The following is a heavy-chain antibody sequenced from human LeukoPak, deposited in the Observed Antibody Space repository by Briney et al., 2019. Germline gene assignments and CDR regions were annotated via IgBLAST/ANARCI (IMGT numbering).Heavy chain of an antibody. CDR2: INPNSGGT. CDR3: ARRALWFGEFVDY. CDR1: GYTFTGYY. J-gene: IGHJ4*02. V-gene: IGHV1-2*02. Sequence: ASVKVSCKASGYTFTGYYMHWARQAPGQGLEWMGWINPNSGGTNYAQKFQGRVTMTRDTSISTAYMELSRLRSDDTAVYYCARRALWFGEFVDYWGQGTLVTVSS. D-gene: IGHD3-10*01.